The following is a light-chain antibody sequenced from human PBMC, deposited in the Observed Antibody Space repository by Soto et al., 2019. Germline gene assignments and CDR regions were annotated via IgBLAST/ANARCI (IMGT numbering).Light chain of an antibody. CDR1: QNIDSW. J-gene: IGKJ3*01. CDR2: DAS. Sequence: DIQVTQSPSTLSASVGDRVTMSCRASQNIDSWLAWYQQKPGKAPKLLIYDASSLESGVPSRFSGSGSGTEFTLTISSLQPDDFAPYYCQQYDSYPYSFGTGTKVDIK. V-gene: IGKV1-5*01. CDR3: QQYDSYPYS.